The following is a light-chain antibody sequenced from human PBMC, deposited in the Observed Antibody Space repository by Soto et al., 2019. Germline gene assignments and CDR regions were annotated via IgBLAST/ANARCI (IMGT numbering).Light chain of an antibody. V-gene: IGKV3-20*01. CDR3: QQYGSSPLT. J-gene: IGKJ4*01. Sequence: VVTQSPGTLSLSPGESATLSCRASQRVSSSYLAWYQQKPGQAPRLLIYGASSRATGIPDRFSGSGSGTDFTLTISRLEPEDFAVYYCQQYGSSPLTFGVGTNVDIK. CDR1: QRVSSSY. CDR2: GAS.